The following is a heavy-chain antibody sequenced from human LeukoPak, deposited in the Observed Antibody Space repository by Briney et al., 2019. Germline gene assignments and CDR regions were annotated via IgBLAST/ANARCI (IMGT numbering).Heavy chain of an antibody. CDR3: ARGSRGGNSGIDP. CDR1: GGSISSYY. D-gene: IGHD4-23*01. J-gene: IGHJ5*02. V-gene: IGHV4-59*01. CDR2: IYYSGST. Sequence: PSETLSLTCTVSGGSISSYYWSWIRQPPGKGLEWIGYIYYSGSTNYNPSLKSRVTISVDTSKNQFSLKLSSVTAADTAVYYCARGSRGGNSGIDPWGQGALVTVSS.